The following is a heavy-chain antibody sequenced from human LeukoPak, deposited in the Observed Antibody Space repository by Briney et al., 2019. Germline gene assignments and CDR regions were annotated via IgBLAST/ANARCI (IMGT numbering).Heavy chain of an antibody. J-gene: IGHJ4*02. D-gene: IGHD3-3*01. CDR3: ARVTYDFWSGYYRYFDY. CDR1: GFTVSSNY. CDR2: TYSGGST. Sequence: GGSLRLSCAASGFTVSSNYMSWVRQAPGKGLEWVSVTYSGGSTYYADSVKGRFTISRDNSKNTLYLQMNSLRAEDTAVYYCARVTYDFWSGYYRYFDYWGQGTLVTVSS. V-gene: IGHV3-66*02.